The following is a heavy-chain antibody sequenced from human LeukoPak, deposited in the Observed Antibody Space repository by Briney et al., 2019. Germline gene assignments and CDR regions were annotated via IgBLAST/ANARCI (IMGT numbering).Heavy chain of an antibody. D-gene: IGHD4-17*01. CDR3: ARAMTTVTPGAVPDY. CDR1: GGSFSGYY. J-gene: IGHJ4*02. V-gene: IGHV4-34*01. CDR2: INHSGST. Sequence: SETLSLTCAVYGGSFSGYYWSWIRQPPEKGLEWIGEINHSGSTNYNPSLKSRVTISVDTSKNQFSLKLSSVTAADTAVYYCARAMTTVTPGAVPDYWGQGTLVTVSS.